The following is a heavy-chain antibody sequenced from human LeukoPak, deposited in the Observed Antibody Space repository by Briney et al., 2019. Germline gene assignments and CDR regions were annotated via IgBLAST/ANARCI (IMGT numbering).Heavy chain of an antibody. D-gene: IGHD6-13*01. Sequence: PSETLSLTCTVSGGSITSYFWSWIRQPPGKGLEWIGYTYYSGNTNYNPSLKSRVTISVDTSKNQFSLKLSSVTAADTAVYYCARGEYSSSLQHWGQGTLVTVSS. CDR3: ARGEYSSSLQH. J-gene: IGHJ1*01. V-gene: IGHV4-59*01. CDR1: GGSITSYF. CDR2: TYYSGNT.